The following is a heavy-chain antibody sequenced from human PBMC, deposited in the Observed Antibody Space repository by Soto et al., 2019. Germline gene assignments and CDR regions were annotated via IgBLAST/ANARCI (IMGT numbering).Heavy chain of an antibody. CDR1: GYTFTSYG. V-gene: IGHV1-18*01. D-gene: IGHD2-2*01. Sequence: GASVKVSCKASGYTFTSYGISWVRQAPGQGLEWMGWISAYNGNTNYAQKLQGRVTMTTDTSTSTAYLQMNSLKTEDTAVYYCTRAVRVDPWGQGTLVTVSS. CDR3: TRAVRVDP. CDR2: ISAYNGNT. J-gene: IGHJ5*02.